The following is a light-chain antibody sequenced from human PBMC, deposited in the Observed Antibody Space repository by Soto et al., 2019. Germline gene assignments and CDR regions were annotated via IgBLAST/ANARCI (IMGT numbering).Light chain of an antibody. Sequence: EIVLTQSPGTLSLSPGERATLSCRASQSVSNSYLAWYQQKTGQAPRFLIYGASTRAIGIPDRFSGSGSGTDFTLTISRLEPEDFAVYYCQQYGSSSPLTFGGGTKVEIK. J-gene: IGKJ4*01. CDR1: QSVSNSY. CDR2: GAS. CDR3: QQYGSSSPLT. V-gene: IGKV3-20*01.